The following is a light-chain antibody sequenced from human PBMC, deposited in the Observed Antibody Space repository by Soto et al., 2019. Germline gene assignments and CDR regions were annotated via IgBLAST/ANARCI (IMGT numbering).Light chain of an antibody. J-gene: IGKJ1*01. CDR1: QTTNNY. CDR3: QQSYSGPPT. CDR2: AAF. Sequence: DIQLTQSPSSLSASLGDRVTITCRASQTTNNYLNWYQQKPGKAPQLLIYAAFNLQSGVPSRFSGSGSGTDFTLTISSLQFEDFATYYCQQSYSGPPTFGQGTKVEIK. V-gene: IGKV1-39*01.